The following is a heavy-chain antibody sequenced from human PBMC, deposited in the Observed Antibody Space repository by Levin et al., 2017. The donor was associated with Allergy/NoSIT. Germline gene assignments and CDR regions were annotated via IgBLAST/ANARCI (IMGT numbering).Heavy chain of an antibody. J-gene: IGHJ3*02. V-gene: IGHV1-69*06. CDR1: GGTFSSYA. Sequence: KISCKASGGTFSSYAISWVRQAPGQGLEWMGGIIPIFGTANYAQKFQGRVTITADKSTSTAYMELSSLRSEDTAVYYCARALVAATVSSAFDIWGQGTMVTVSS. CDR3: ARALVAATVSSAFDI. D-gene: IGHD2-15*01. CDR2: IIPIFGTA.